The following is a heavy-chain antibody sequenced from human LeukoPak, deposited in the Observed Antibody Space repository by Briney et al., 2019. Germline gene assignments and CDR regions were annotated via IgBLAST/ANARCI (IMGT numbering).Heavy chain of an antibody. CDR1: GLTFSSYT. CDR3: ARVYSNYVVFDY. Sequence: GGSLRLSCAVSGLTFSSYTMNWVRQAPGKGLEWVSSIVSSSNYIYYADSVKGRFTISRDNAKNSLYLQMNSLRAEDTAVYYCARVYSNYVVFDYWGQGALVTVSS. J-gene: IGHJ4*02. CDR2: IVSSSNYI. D-gene: IGHD4-11*01. V-gene: IGHV3-21*01.